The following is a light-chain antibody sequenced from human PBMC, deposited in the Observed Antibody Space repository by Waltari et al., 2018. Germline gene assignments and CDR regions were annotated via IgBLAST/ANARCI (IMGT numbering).Light chain of an antibody. CDR1: SSDVGGYNY. CDR2: EVS. Sequence: QSALTQPASVSGSPGQSITISCTGASSDVGGYNYVSWYQHHPGKAPKLMIYEVSNRPAGVSNRFSGSNSGNTASLTISGLQAEDEADYSCSSYTSSSTPYVFGTGTKVTVL. CDR3: SSYTSSSTPYV. V-gene: IGLV2-14*01. J-gene: IGLJ1*01.